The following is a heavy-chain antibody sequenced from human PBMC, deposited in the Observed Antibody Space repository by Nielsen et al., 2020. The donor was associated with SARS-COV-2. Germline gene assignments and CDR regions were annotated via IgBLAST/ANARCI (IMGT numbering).Heavy chain of an antibody. CDR3: ARAFEELGYCSSTSCPFDY. D-gene: IGHD2-2*01. V-gene: IGHV3-21*01. Sequence: GGSLRLSCAASGFIFSDYKMNWVRQAPGKGLEWVSCISGSSRYIYYADSVKGRFTISRDNAKHTLYLQMNSLRAEDTAVYYCARAFEELGYCSSTSCPFDYWGQGTLVTVSS. J-gene: IGHJ4*02. CDR1: GFIFSDYK. CDR2: ISGSSRYI.